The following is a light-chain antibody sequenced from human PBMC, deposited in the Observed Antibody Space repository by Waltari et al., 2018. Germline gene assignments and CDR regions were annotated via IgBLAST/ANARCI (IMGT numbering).Light chain of an antibody. CDR2: GDP. V-gene: IGKV3-15*01. CDR1: RTISSN. J-gene: IGKJ1*01. Sequence: ETVITQSPATMSVSPGERATLSCRTSRTISSNFAWYQQHPRQAPRLLLFGDPIRATGVPARFSGRGAGKQFTLTIKRLQSEDFAVDYCKQYKNWTPWTFGQGTKVEIK. CDR3: KQYKNWTPWT.